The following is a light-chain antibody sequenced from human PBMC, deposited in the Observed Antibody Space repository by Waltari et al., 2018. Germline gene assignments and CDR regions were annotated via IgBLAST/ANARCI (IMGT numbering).Light chain of an antibody. Sequence: DIQMTQSPSSLSASVGDRVTITCRASQSISSYLNWYQQKPGKAPKILIYAASSLQSGVPSRFSGSGSGTDFTRTISSLQPEDFATYYCQQSYSTWYTFGQGTKLEIK. CDR2: AAS. J-gene: IGKJ2*01. CDR3: QQSYSTWYT. V-gene: IGKV1-39*01. CDR1: QSISSY.